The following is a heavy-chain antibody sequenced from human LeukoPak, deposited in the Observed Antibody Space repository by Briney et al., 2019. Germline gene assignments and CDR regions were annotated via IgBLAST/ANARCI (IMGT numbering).Heavy chain of an antibody. V-gene: IGHV1-2*02. J-gene: IGHJ4*02. Sequence: GASVKVSCKASGYTFTGYCMHWVRQAPGQGLEWMGWINPNSGGTNYAQKFQGRVTMTRDTSISTAYMELSRLRSDDTAVYYCARNYYYDSSGTEGNYFDYWGQRNLDTVSS. CDR1: GYTFTGYC. D-gene: IGHD3-22*01. CDR2: INPNSGGT. CDR3: ARNYYYDSSGTEGNYFDY.